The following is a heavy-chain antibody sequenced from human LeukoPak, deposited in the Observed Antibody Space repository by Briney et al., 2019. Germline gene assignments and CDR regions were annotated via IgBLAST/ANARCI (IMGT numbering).Heavy chain of an antibody. CDR2: ISSSSSYI. Sequence: PGGPLRLSCAASGFTFSSYSMNWVRQAPGKGLEWVSSISSSSSYIYYADSVKGRFTISRDNAKNSLYLQMNSLRAEDTAVYYCARVYDSSGYYLPPFDYWGQGTLVTVSS. CDR1: GFTFSSYS. V-gene: IGHV3-21*01. D-gene: IGHD3-22*01. J-gene: IGHJ4*02. CDR3: ARVYDSSGYYLPPFDY.